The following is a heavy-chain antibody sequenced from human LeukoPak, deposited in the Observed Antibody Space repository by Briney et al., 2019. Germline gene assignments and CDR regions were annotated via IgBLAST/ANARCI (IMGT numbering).Heavy chain of an antibody. CDR2: ISAYNGNT. CDR3: ARVGSGSYYNPPWFDP. J-gene: IGHJ5*02. CDR1: GYTFTSYG. D-gene: IGHD3-10*01. Sequence: ASVKVSCKASGYTFTSYGISWVRQAPGQGLEWMEWISAYNGNTNYAQKLQGRVTMTTDTSTSTAYMELRSLRSDDTAVYYCARVGSGSYYNPPWFDPWGQGTLVTVSS. V-gene: IGHV1-18*01.